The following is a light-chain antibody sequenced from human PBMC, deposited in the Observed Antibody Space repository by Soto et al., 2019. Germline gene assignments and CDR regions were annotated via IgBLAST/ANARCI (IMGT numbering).Light chain of an antibody. CDR2: DAS. CDR1: QGISSA. CDR3: QQFNNYQGT. Sequence: AIQLTQSPSSLSASVVDGVTITFRASQGISSALAWYQQKPGKAPKLLIYDASSLESGVPSRFSGSGSGTDFTLTISSLQPEDFATYYCQQFNNYQGTFGQGTRLEI. V-gene: IGKV1D-13*01. J-gene: IGKJ5*01.